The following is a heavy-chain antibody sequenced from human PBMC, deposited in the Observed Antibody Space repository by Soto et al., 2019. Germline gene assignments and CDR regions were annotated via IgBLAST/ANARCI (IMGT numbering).Heavy chain of an antibody. CDR1: GFMFEDYA. Sequence: GGSLRLSCVTSGFMFEDYAMHCVRQAPGKGLEWVSGINWNGVNKGYADSVLGRFTISRDNAKKSLYLEMNYLRPEDTALYLCEQDADRLRELWGYFQNRGQGNPVTVSS. CDR3: EQDADRLRELWGYFQN. CDR2: INWNGVNK. J-gene: IGHJ1*01. V-gene: IGHV3-9*01. D-gene: IGHD3-16*01.